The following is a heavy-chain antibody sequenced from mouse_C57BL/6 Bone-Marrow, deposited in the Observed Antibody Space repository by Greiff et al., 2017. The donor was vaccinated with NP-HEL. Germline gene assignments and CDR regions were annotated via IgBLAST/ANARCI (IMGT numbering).Heavy chain of an antibody. CDR2: IDPSDSYT. J-gene: IGHJ4*01. CDR1: GYTFTSYW. CDR3: ARKKWTTVVAKWDYYAMDY. D-gene: IGHD1-1*01. Sequence: VQLQQPGAELVMPGASVKLSCKASGYTFTSYWMHWVKQRPGQGLEWIGEIDPSDSYTNYNQKFKGKSTLTVDKSSSTAYMQLSSLTSEDSAVYYCARKKWTTVVAKWDYYAMDYWGQGTSVTVSS. V-gene: IGHV1-69*01.